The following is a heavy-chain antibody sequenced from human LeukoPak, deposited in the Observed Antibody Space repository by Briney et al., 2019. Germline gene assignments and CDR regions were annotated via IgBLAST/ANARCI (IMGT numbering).Heavy chain of an antibody. CDR2: IYSGGST. CDR1: GFTVSSNY. V-gene: IGHV3-53*01. D-gene: IGHD3-10*01. J-gene: IGHJ4*02. CDR3: ARDRTGVYYFDY. Sequence: PRGSLRLSYAASGFTVSSNYMSWVRQAPGKGLEWVSVIYSGGSTYYADSVKGRFTVSRDNSKNTLYLQMNSLRAEDTAVYYCARDRTGVYYFDYWGQGTLVTVSS.